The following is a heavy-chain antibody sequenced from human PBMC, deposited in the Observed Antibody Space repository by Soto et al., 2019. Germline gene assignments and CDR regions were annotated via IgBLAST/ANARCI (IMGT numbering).Heavy chain of an antibody. CDR3: ARDSSSPQLGFDY. CDR2: ISSSSSYI. CDR1: GFTFSSYS. J-gene: IGHJ4*02. Sequence: PGGSLRLSCAASGFTFSSYSMNWVRQAPGKGLEWVSSISSSSSYIYYADSVKGRFTISRDNAKNSLYLQMNSLRAEDTAVYYCARDSSSPQLGFDYWGQGTLVTVSS. V-gene: IGHV3-21*01. D-gene: IGHD6-6*01.